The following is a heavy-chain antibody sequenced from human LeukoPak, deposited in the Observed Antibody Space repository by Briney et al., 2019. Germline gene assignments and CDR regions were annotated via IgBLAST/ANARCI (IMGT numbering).Heavy chain of an antibody. CDR2: IYYSGST. J-gene: IGHJ5*02. CDR3: ARLAARYLNWFDP. CDR1: GGSISSSSYY. V-gene: IGHV4-39*01. Sequence: PSETLSLTCTVSGGSISSSSYYWGWIRQPPGKGLEWIGSIYYSGSTYYNPSLKSRVTISVDTSKNQFSLKLSSVTAADTAVYYCARLAARYLNWFDPWGQGTLVTVSS. D-gene: IGHD6-6*01.